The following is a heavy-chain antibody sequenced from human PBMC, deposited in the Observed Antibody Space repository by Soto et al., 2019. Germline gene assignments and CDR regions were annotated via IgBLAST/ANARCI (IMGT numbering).Heavy chain of an antibody. CDR3: ARGAQDDYDSSESWAFEI. Sequence: SETLSLTCTVSGGSISSGGYYWSWIRQHPGKGLEWIGYIYYSGSTYYNPSLKSRVTISVDTSKNQFSLKLSSVTAADTAVYYCARGAQDDYDSSESWAFEIWGQGTMVTVSS. CDR2: IYYSGST. D-gene: IGHD3-22*01. CDR1: GGSISSGGYY. V-gene: IGHV4-31*03. J-gene: IGHJ3*02.